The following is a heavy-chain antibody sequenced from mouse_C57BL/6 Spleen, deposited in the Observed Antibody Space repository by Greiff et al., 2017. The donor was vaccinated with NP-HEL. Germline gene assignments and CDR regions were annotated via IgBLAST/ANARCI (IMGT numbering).Heavy chain of an antibody. CDR1: GFSLTSYG. J-gene: IGHJ4*01. V-gene: IGHV2-5*01. CDR2: IWRGGST. Sequence: QVQLQQSGPGLVQPSQSLSITCTVSGFSLTSYGVHWVRQSPGKGLEWLGVIWRGGSTDYNAAFMSRLSITKDNSKSQVFFKMNRLQADDTARYYCAKNRRDHYAMDYWGQGTSVTVSS. CDR3: AKNRRDHYAMDY.